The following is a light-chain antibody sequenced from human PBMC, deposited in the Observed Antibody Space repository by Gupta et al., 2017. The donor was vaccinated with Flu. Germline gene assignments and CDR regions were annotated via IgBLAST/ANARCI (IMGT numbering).Light chain of an antibody. J-gene: IGKJ2*01. CDR1: PSILYNSNKKTY. CDR2: VAS. V-gene: IGKV4-1*01. CDR3: QQYYDTPPLYT. Sequence: RYSPSILYNSNKKTYLAWYQQKPGQPPRLLIYVASTRQSGVPDLFSGSGSGTDFTLTISSLQAEDVAIYYCQQYYDTPPLYTFGQGTKLEI.